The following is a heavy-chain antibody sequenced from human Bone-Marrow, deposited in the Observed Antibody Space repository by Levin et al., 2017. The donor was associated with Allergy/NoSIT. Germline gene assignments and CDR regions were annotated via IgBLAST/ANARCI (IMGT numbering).Heavy chain of an antibody. D-gene: IGHD5-18*01. Sequence: QAGGSLRLSCAASGFIISRDYLSWVRQAPGKGLEWVSLIYSDGSTYYADSVKGRFAISRDDSKNTLFLQINNLRAEDTAVYYCARDLNGYSYDPVRGGYYYGMDVWGQGTTVTVSS. CDR1: GFIISRDY. CDR3: ARDLNGYSYDPVRGGYYYGMDV. J-gene: IGHJ6*02. CDR2: IYSDGST. V-gene: IGHV3-53*01.